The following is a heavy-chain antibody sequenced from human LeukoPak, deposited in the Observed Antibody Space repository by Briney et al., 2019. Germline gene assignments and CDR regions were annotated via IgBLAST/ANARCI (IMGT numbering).Heavy chain of an antibody. CDR2: ITGDGSST. D-gene: IGHD1-26*01. J-gene: IGHJ3*01. V-gene: IGHV3-74*01. CDR3: ASDRGGWSF. CDR1: GFTFSNYW. Sequence: GGSLRLSCAASGFTFSNYWMHWVRQAPGKGLVWVSRITGDGSSTSYADSVKGRFTISRGNAKNTLYLQMNSLRAEDTAVYYCASDRGGWSFWGQGTMVTVSS.